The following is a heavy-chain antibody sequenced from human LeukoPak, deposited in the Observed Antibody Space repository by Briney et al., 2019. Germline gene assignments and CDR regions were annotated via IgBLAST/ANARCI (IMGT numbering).Heavy chain of an antibody. D-gene: IGHD1-7*01. Sequence: GGSLRLSCAASGFTFTSYAMSWVRQAPGKGLEWVSAISGSGGSTYYADSVKGRFTISRDNSKNTLYLQMNSLRAEDTAVYYCAKPKTITGTTVGVLDAFDIWGQGTMVTVSS. CDR3: AKPKTITGTTVGVLDAFDI. CDR2: ISGSGGST. V-gene: IGHV3-23*01. CDR1: GFTFTSYA. J-gene: IGHJ3*02.